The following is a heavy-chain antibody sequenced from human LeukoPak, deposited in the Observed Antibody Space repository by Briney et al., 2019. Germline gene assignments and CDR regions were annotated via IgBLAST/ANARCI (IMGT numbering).Heavy chain of an antibody. Sequence: SETLSLTCTVSGGSISSGSYYWSWIRQPAGKGLEWIGRIYTSGSTNYNSSLKSRVTISVDTSKNQFSLKLSSVTAADTAVYYCARGDFWSGYVDYWGQGTLVTVSS. CDR2: IYTSGST. CDR3: ARGDFWSGYVDY. D-gene: IGHD3-3*01. CDR1: GGSISSGSYY. J-gene: IGHJ4*02. V-gene: IGHV4-61*02.